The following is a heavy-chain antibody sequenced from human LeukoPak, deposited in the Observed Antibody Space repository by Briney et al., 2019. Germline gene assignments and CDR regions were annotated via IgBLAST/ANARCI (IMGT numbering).Heavy chain of an antibody. J-gene: IGHJ5*02. CDR1: GYTFTGYY. D-gene: IGHD3-16*01. CDR3: ARDTSEGDYAWWFDP. V-gene: IGHV1-46*01. Sequence: ASVKVSCKAFGYTFTGYYMHWVRQAPGQGLEWMGLINPRGTATRYAESFQGRLTLTRDLSTSTDYMELSSLRSDDTAVYFCARDTSEGDYAWWFDPWGQGTLVTVAS. CDR2: INPRGTAT.